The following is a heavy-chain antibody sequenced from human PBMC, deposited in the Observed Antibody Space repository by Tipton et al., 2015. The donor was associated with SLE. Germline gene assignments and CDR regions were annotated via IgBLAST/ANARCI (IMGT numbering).Heavy chain of an antibody. CDR1: GYSISRNNW. CDR2: IYYSGST. CDR3: ARKLASIDDAFDI. D-gene: IGHD5-12*01. J-gene: IGHJ3*02. V-gene: IGHV4-28*06. Sequence: TLSLTCAVSGYSISRNNWWGWIRQPPGKGLEWIGYIYYSGSTHYNPSLKSRVTMSVDTSENQFSLKLTSVSAFDTAVYYCARKLASIDDAFDIWGPGTVVTVSS.